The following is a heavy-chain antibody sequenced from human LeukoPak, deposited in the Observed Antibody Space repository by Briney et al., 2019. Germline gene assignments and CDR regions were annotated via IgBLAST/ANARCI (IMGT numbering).Heavy chain of an antibody. CDR3: AKDLGPTPYDSSISA. D-gene: IGHD3-22*01. Sequence: PGGSLRLSCAASGFTFSSYAMSWVRQAPGKGLEWVSAISGSGGSTYYADCVKGRFTISRDNSKNTLYLQMNSLRAEDTAVYYCAKDLGPTPYDSSISAGGQGTMVTVSS. CDR2: ISGSGGST. CDR1: GFTFSSYA. J-gene: IGHJ3*01. V-gene: IGHV3-23*01.